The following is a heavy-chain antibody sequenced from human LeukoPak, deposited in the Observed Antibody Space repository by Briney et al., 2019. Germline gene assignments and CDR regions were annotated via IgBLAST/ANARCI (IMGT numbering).Heavy chain of an antibody. Sequence: GASVKVSCKASGYTFTGYYMHWVRQAPGQGLEWMGWINPNSGGTNYAQEFQGRVTMTRDTSISTAYMELSRLRSDDTAVYYCARVNIVATRFDYWGQGTLVTVSS. CDR1: GYTFTGYY. D-gene: IGHD5-12*01. CDR2: INPNSGGT. CDR3: ARVNIVATRFDY. J-gene: IGHJ4*02. V-gene: IGHV1-2*02.